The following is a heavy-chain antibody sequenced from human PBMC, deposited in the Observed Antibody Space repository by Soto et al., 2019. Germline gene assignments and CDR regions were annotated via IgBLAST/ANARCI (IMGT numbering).Heavy chain of an antibody. D-gene: IGHD2-21*01. CDR3: AGSISGDPWFDP. J-gene: IGHJ5*02. V-gene: IGHV4-59*03. CDR2: VFHSGTT. CDR1: GGSMTSFY. Sequence: SETLSLTCTVSGGSMTSFYWSWIRQPPGKGLEWIGYVFHSGTTNYNPSLKSRVIISVYTSKSQFSLRLNSVTAADTAVYYCAGSISGDPWFDPWGQGTLVTVSS.